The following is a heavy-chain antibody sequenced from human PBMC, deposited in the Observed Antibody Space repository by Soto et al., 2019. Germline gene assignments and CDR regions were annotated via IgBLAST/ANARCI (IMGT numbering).Heavy chain of an antibody. J-gene: IGHJ6*02. Sequence: PGGSLRLSCXASGLTFTNAWMTWVRQAPGKGLEWVGRIKSKTNGGTTDYAAPVKGRFTISRDDSKNTLYLQMNSLKTEDTAVYYCTTLRKDYYYYGMDVWGQGTTVTVSS. V-gene: IGHV3-15*01. CDR1: GLTFTNAW. CDR2: IKSKTNGGTT. CDR3: TTLRKDYYYYGMDV.